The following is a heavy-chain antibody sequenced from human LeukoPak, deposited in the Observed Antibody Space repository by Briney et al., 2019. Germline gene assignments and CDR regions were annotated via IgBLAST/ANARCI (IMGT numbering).Heavy chain of an antibody. J-gene: IGHJ4*02. CDR2: IKQDGSEK. CDR3: ARELSLRFLEWLGAPFDY. D-gene: IGHD3-3*01. Sequence: GGSLRLSCAASGFTYSSYWMSWVRQAPGKGLEWVPNIKQDGSEKYYVDSVKGRFTISRDNAKNSLYLQMNSLRAEDTAVYYCARELSLRFLEWLGAPFDYWGQGNLVTVSP. V-gene: IGHV3-7*01. CDR1: GFTYSSYW.